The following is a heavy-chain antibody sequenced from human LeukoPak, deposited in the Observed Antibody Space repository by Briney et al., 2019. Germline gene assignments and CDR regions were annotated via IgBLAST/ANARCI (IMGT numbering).Heavy chain of an antibody. V-gene: IGHV1-46*01. J-gene: IGHJ4*02. CDR2: INPSGGST. CDR1: GYTFTSYY. D-gene: IGHD2-2*01. Sequence: ASVKVSCKASGYTFTSYYMHWVRQAPGQGLEWMGIINPSGGSTSYAQKFQGRVTMTRDTSTSTVYMELSSLRSEDTAVYYCARVVPDCSSTSCYSPLGYGDXXLXFDYWGQGTLVTVSS. CDR3: ARVVPDCSSTSCYSPLGYGDXXLXFDY.